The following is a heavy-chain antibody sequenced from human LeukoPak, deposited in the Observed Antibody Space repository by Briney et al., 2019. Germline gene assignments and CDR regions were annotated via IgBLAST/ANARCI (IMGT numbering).Heavy chain of an antibody. CDR1: GGSISCGSYY. V-gene: IGHV4-61*02. CDR2: IYTSGST. D-gene: IGHD1-14*01. CDR3: ARQYRPDPFDYYYGMDV. Sequence: SQTLSLTCTVSGGSISCGSYYWSWIRQPAGKGLEWIGRIYTSGSTNYNPSLKSRVTISVDTSKNQFSLKLSSVTAADTAVYYCARQYRPDPFDYYYGMDVWGQGTTVTVSS. J-gene: IGHJ6*02.